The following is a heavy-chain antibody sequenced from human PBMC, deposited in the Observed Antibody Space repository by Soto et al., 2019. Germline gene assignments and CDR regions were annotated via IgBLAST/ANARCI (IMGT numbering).Heavy chain of an antibody. D-gene: IGHD3-10*02. CDR3: VRDRDLYRDMFHADL. J-gene: IGHJ4*01. V-gene: IGHV3-48*02. CDR1: GFTISECS. CDR2: ITIRTGNV. Sequence: PGESLRLSCKASGFTISECSMNWVRQASGKGLEWLAYITIRTGNVLYADSVRGRFTISADNAENSVILQMNSLRDEDSAVYFCVRDRDLYRDMFHADLWGQGT.